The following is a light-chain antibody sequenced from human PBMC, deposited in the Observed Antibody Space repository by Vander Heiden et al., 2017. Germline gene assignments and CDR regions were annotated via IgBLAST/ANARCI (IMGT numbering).Light chain of an antibody. CDR3: AAWDDSLSGWV. Sequence: QSVLTQPPSASGTPGPRVTISCSGSSSNIGSNYEYWSRHLPGTAPKPLIYRNNQRPSGVPDRFSGSKSGTSASLAISGLRSEDEADYYCAAWDDSLSGWVFGGGTKLTVL. CDR2: RNN. V-gene: IGLV1-47*01. J-gene: IGLJ3*02. CDR1: SSNIGSNY.